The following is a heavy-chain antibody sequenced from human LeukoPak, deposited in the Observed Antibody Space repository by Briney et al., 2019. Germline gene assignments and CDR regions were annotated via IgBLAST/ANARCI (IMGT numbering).Heavy chain of an antibody. CDR2: INHSGST. CDR3: ARVGYYYDSSGYYDPFDY. CDR1: GGSFSGYY. J-gene: IGHJ4*02. D-gene: IGHD3-22*01. V-gene: IGHV4-34*01. Sequence: PSETPSLTCAVYGGSFSGYYWSWIRQPPGKGLEWIGEINHSGSTNYNPSLKSRVTISVDTSKNQFSLKLSSVTAADTAVYYCARVGYYYDSSGYYDPFDYWGQGTLVTVSS.